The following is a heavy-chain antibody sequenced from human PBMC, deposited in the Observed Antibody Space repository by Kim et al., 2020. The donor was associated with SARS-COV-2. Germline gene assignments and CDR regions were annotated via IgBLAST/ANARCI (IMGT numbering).Heavy chain of an antibody. J-gene: IGHJ6*02. D-gene: IGHD1-26*01. V-gene: IGHV7-4-1*02. CDR3: ARGRYSYYYGLDV. Sequence: YAQGFTGRFVFSLDTSVTTTYLQISSLKAEDTAVYYCARGRYSYYYGLDVWGQGTTVTVSS.